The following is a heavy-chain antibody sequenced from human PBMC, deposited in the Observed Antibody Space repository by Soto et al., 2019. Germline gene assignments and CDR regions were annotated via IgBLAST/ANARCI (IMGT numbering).Heavy chain of an antibody. D-gene: IGHD1-7*01. V-gene: IGHV3-33*03. CDR1: GFTISTHG. Sequence: QAQLVESGGGVVQPGTSLRLSCAASGFTISTHGMHWVRQAPGKGLEWLANIWYDGSNKFYAESVKGLFSISKDNSKNTLYLQMSSLRAEDTAVYYCAAATTWNFHFPYLGKGTQVTVSS. J-gene: IGHJ4*02. CDR3: AAATTWNFHFPY. CDR2: IWYDGSNK.